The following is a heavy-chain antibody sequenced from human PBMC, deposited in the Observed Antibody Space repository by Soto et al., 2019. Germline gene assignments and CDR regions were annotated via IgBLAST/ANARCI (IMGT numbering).Heavy chain of an antibody. V-gene: IGHV3-23*01. CDR3: AKGRDSTGYYSNAFDI. Sequence: VQLLESGGGLLQPGGSLRLSCAASGFTFSNYAMHWVRQAPGKGLEWVSGVSTSGTNTYYADSVKGRLAISRDKSRNTLYLQMNILRAEDTGVYYCAKGRDSTGYYSNAFDIWGQGTMVIVSS. CDR2: VSTSGTNT. D-gene: IGHD3-22*01. CDR1: GFTFSNYA. J-gene: IGHJ3*02.